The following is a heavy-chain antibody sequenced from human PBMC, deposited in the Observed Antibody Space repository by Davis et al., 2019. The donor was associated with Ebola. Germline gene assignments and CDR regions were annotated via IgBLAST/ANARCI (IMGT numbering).Heavy chain of an antibody. D-gene: IGHD6-13*01. CDR2: TSHDGSNK. CDR3: ARSSSPDY. V-gene: IGHV3-30*03. Sequence: GGSLRLSCAASGFTFSSYGMHWVRQAPGKGLEWVAVTSHDGSNKYYADSVKGRFTISRDNSKNTLYLQMNSLRAEDTAVYYCARSSSPDYWGQGTLVTVSS. J-gene: IGHJ4*02. CDR1: GFTFSSYG.